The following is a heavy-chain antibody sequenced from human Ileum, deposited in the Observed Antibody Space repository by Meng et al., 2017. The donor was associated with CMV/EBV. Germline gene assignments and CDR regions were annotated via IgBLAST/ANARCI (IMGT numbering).Heavy chain of an antibody. CDR2: IKQDGSEK. V-gene: IGHV3-7*01. CDR3: ARDGIDSITIFGPRSGMDV. CDR1: GFTFSSYW. Sequence: GGSLRLSCAASGFTFSSYWMSWVRQAPGKGLEWVANIKQDGSEKYYVDSVKGRFTISRDNAKNSLYLQMNSLRAEDTAVYYCARDGIDSITIFGPRSGMDVWGQGTTVTVS. J-gene: IGHJ6*02. D-gene: IGHD3-3*01.